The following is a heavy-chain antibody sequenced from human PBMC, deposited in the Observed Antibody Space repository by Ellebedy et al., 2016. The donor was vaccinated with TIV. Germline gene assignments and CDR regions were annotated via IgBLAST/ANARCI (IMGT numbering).Heavy chain of an antibody. V-gene: IGHV3-30-3*01. CDR1: GFTFSSYA. CDR2: ISYDGSNK. CDR3: ASREKYLLDY. D-gene: IGHD2/OR15-2a*01. J-gene: IGHJ4*02. Sequence: GGSLRLXXAASGFTFSSYAMHWVRQAPGKGLEWVAVISYDGSNKYYADSVKGRFTISRDNSKNTLYLQMNSLRAEDTAVYYCASREKYLLDYWGQGTLVTVSS.